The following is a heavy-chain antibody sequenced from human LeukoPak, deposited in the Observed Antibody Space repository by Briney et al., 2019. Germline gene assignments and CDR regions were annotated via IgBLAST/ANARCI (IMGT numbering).Heavy chain of an antibody. Sequence: SETLSLTCAVYGGSFSGYYWSWIRQPPGKGLEWIGEINHSGSTNYNPSLKSRVTISVDTSKNQFSLKLSSVTAADAAVYYCARLDSSGYSPYWGQGTLVTVSS. CDR2: INHSGST. D-gene: IGHD3-22*01. CDR1: GGSFSGYY. CDR3: ARLDSSGYSPY. V-gene: IGHV4-34*01. J-gene: IGHJ4*02.